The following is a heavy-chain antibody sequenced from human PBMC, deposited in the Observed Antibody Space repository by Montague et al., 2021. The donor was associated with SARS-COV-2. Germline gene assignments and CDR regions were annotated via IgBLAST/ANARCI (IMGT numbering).Heavy chain of an antibody. J-gene: IGHJ5*02. CDR3: ARDGEVVGNWFDP. V-gene: IGHV4-39*07. CDR1: GGSISSSSYY. Sequence: SETLSLTCTVSGGSISSSSYYWGWIRQPPGKGLEWIGSIYYSGSTYYNPSLKSRVTISVDTTKNQVSLKLSSVTAADTAVYYCARDGEVVGNWFDPWGQGTLVTVSS. CDR2: IYYSGST. D-gene: IGHD2-2*01.